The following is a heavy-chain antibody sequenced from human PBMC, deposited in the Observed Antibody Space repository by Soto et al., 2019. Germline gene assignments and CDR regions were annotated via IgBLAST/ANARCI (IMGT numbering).Heavy chain of an antibody. CDR3: ARDPEPVYYGSGSPNWFDP. CDR2: ISAYNGNT. D-gene: IGHD3-10*01. J-gene: IGHJ5*02. Sequence: GASVKVSCKASGYTFTSYGISWVRQAPGQGLEWMGWISAYNGNTNYAQKLQGRVTMTTDASTSTAYMELRSLRSDDTAVYYCARDPEPVYYGSGSPNWFDPWGQGTLVTVSS. V-gene: IGHV1-18*01. CDR1: GYTFTSYG.